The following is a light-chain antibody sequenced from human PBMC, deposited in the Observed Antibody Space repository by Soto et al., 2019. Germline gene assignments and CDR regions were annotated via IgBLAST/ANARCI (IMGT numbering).Light chain of an antibody. Sequence: QSALTQPPSASGSPGQSVTISCTGTSSDVGAYDHVSWYQQHPGKAPKLMIYEVNKRPSGVPDRFSASKSGNTASLTVSGLQAEDEADYYCCSLTTSHTYVFGSGTKVTVL. V-gene: IGLV2-8*01. J-gene: IGLJ1*01. CDR3: CSLTTSHTYV. CDR1: SSDVGAYDH. CDR2: EVN.